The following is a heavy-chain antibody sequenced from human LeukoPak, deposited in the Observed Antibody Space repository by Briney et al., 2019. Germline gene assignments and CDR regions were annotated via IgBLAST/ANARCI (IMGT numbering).Heavy chain of an antibody. CDR2: ISDSGST. Sequence: SETLSLTCTVSGGSISSSYWGWIRQPPGKGLEWIGYISDSGSTNYNPSLKSRVTISVDTSKNQLFLKLRSVTTADTAVYYCATNSSWFDYWGQGTLVTVSS. J-gene: IGHJ4*02. CDR3: ATNSSWFDY. CDR1: GGSISSSY. D-gene: IGHD6-13*01. V-gene: IGHV4-59*01.